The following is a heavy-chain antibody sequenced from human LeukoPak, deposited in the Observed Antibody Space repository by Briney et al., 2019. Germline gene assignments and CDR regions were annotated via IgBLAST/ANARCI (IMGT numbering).Heavy chain of an antibody. V-gene: IGHV4-59*12. CDR1: GGSISSYY. CDR3: ARDLAARHAFDI. D-gene: IGHD2-15*01. J-gene: IGHJ3*02. CDR2: IYYSGST. Sequence: PSETLSLTCTVSGGSISSYYWSWIRQPPGKGLEWIGYIYYSGSTNYNPSLKSRVTISVDTSKNQFSLKLSSVTAADTAVYYCARDLAARHAFDIWGQGTMVTVSS.